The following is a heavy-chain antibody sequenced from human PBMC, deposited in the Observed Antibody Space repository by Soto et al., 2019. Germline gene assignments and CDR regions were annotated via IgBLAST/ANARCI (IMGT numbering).Heavy chain of an antibody. CDR1: GGLISKYS. CDR2: VLPISGST. CDR3: ATIRVRGGPLRFED. V-gene: IGHV1-69*06. Sequence: QVQLVQSGAEVRKPGSSVKVSCKTSGGLISKYSFNWVRQDPGQGLEWMGGVLPISGSTDYAQKFQGRLTITADRSTSTVYMELRRLRSDDTAHYYGATIRVRGGPLRFEDGGQGMLISVSS. D-gene: IGHD5-12*01. J-gene: IGHJ4*01.